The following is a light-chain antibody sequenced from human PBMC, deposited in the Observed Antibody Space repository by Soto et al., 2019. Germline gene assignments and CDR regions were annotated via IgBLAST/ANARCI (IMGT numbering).Light chain of an antibody. CDR2: LEGSGSY. V-gene: IGLV4-60*02. CDR1: SGHSSYI. Sequence: QPVLTQSSSASASLGSSVKLTCTLSSGHSSYIIAWHQQQPGKAPRYLMKLEGSGSYNKGSGVPDRFSGSRSGADRYLTISNLQFEDEADYYCETWDGNTQVFGGGTQLTVL. J-gene: IGLJ2*01. CDR3: ETWDGNTQV.